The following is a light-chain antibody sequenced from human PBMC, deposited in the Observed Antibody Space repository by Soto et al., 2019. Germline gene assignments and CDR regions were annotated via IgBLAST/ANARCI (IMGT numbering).Light chain of an antibody. CDR2: EVS. J-gene: IGLJ1*01. CDR1: SSDVGSYNR. CDR3: SLYTSSSTFYV. V-gene: IGLV2-18*01. Sequence: QSVLTQPPSVSGSPGQSVTISCTGTSSDVGSYNRVSWYQQPPGTAPKLMIYEVSNRPSGVPDRFSGSKSGNTASLTISGLQAEDEADYYCSLYTSSSTFYVFGTGTKVHRP.